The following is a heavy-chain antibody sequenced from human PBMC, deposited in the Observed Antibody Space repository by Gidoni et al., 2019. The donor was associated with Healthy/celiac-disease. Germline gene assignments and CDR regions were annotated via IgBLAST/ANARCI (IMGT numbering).Heavy chain of an antibody. V-gene: IGHV3-15*01. CDR3: STIRDTSGFDY. D-gene: IGHD6-19*01. Sequence: EVQLVESGGGLVNPGESVRLYSSASGFPFSNACMSWVRQAPGKGLGWVLGIKSKTYGGKADYAAPVRGRFTISRDDSKNTIYLQMNSLKTEDTAVYYCSTIRDTSGFDYWGQGTLVTVSS. CDR2: IKSKTYGGKA. CDR1: GFPFSNAC. J-gene: IGHJ4*02.